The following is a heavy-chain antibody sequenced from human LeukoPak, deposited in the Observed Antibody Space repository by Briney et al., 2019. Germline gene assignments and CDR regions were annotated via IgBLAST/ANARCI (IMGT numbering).Heavy chain of an antibody. V-gene: IGHV4-61*05. CDR1: GGSISSSSYY. CDR3: ARHGMGATTDYFDS. CDR2: IYYSGST. J-gene: IGHJ4*02. D-gene: IGHD1-26*01. Sequence: SETLSLTCTVSGGSISSSSYYWGWIRQPPGKGLEWIGYIYYSGSTNYNPSLKSRVTISVDTSKNQFSLKLTSVTAADTAVYYCARHGMGATTDYFDSWGQGTLVTVSS.